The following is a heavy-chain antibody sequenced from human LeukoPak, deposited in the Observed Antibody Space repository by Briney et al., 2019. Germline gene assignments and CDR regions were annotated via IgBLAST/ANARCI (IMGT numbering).Heavy chain of an antibody. V-gene: IGHV4-59*08. J-gene: IGHJ4*02. CDR2: IHDSGST. CDR1: GASISSYY. Sequence: SETLSLTCIVSGASISSYYWSWIRQPPGKRLEWIGYIHDSGSTNYNPSLKSRVTISVDTSKKQFSLKLSSVTAADTAVYYCARGFGSSWYYFDYWGQGTLVTASS. D-gene: IGHD6-13*01. CDR3: ARGFGSSWYYFDY.